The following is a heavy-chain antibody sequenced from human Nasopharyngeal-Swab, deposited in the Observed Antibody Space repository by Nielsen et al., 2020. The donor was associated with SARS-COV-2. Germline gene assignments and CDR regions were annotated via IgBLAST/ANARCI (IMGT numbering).Heavy chain of an antibody. CDR1: GFTFRSYW. Sequence: GGSLRLSCAASGFTFRSYWMHWVRQASGKGLEWVGRIGDKDHNYATTYGASVQGRFTISRDDSKNTAFLQMDSLKTEDTALYYCTTDFYFDYWGQGTLVTVSS. J-gene: IGHJ4*02. CDR3: TTDFYFDY. V-gene: IGHV3-73*01. CDR2: IGDKDHNYAT.